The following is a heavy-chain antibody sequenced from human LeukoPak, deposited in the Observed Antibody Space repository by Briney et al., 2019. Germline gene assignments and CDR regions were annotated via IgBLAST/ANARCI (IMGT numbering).Heavy chain of an antibody. CDR3: ARGLVVVAARYYYYGMDV. J-gene: IGHJ6*02. Sequence: ASVKVSCKASGYTFTSYGISWVRQAPGPGLEGLGWISAYNGNTNYAQKLQGRVTMTTDTSTSTAYMELRSLRSDDTAVYYCARGLVVVAARYYYYGMDVWGQGTTVTVSS. CDR1: GYTFTSYG. D-gene: IGHD2-15*01. CDR2: ISAYNGNT. V-gene: IGHV1-18*01.